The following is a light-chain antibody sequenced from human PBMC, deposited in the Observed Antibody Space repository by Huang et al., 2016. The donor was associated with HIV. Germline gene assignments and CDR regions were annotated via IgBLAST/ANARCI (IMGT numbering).Light chain of an antibody. Sequence: EIVLTQSPVTLSRSPGQRATLSCRASQSVDTYLAWYQQKPGQAPRLLIYDASNRATGIPARVSGSGSGTDFTLTISSLEPDDFVLYFCQQRGTWPPTFGGGTTMEIK. CDR3: QQRGTWPPT. CDR2: DAS. J-gene: IGKJ4*01. CDR1: QSVDTY. V-gene: IGKV3-11*01.